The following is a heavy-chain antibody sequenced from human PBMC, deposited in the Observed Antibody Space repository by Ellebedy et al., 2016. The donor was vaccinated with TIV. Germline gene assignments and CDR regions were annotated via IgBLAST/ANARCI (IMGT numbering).Heavy chain of an antibody. V-gene: IGHV3-48*02. Sequence: PGGSLRLSCAASGFTFSGFSMNWVRQAPGKGLEWISYIISHGSTISYADSVKGRFTISRDNAKNTLFLQMNSQKEEDTALYYCARGRGTTAFRSHTFDIWGQGTMVTVSS. CDR3: ARGRGTTAFRSHTFDI. CDR1: GFTFSGFS. CDR2: IISHGSTI. D-gene: IGHD1/OR15-1a*01. J-gene: IGHJ3*02.